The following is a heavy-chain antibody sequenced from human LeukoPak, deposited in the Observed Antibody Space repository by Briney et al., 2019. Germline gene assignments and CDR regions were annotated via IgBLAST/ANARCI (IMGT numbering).Heavy chain of an antibody. V-gene: IGHV4-39*07. CDR1: GGSISTTNYY. J-gene: IGHJ4*02. CDR2: IYSSGNT. Sequence: SETLSLTCTVSGGSISTTNYYWGWIRLPPGRDLEWIGSIYSSGNTYYNPSLESRVTISVDTSKNQFSLKLSSVTAADTAVYYCARTPRASGSRYYFDYWGQGTLVTVSS. CDR3: ARTPRASGSRYYFDY. D-gene: IGHD1-26*01.